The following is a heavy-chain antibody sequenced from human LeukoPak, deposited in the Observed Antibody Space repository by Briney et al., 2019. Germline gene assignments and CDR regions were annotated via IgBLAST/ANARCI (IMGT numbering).Heavy chain of an antibody. Sequence: GGSLRLSCAASGFTFSDFYMSWIRQAPGKGLEWVSYISSTGSYTDHADSVKGRFTISRDNAKNSLYLQMNSLRAEDTAVYYCARDRLQYSYGYDYWGQGTLVTVSS. CDR1: GFTFSDFY. V-gene: IGHV3-11*05. CDR2: ISSTGSYT. D-gene: IGHD5-18*01. J-gene: IGHJ4*02. CDR3: ARDRLQYSYGYDY.